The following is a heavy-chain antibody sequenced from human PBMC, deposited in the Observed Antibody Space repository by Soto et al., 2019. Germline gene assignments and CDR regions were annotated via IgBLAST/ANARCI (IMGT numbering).Heavy chain of an antibody. CDR1: GFPFSSYW. D-gene: IGHD2-21*02. CDR2: IKQDGSEK. CDR3: ARGDACFDY. V-gene: IGHV3-7*03. Sequence: EVQLVESGGGLVQPGGSLRLSCAASGFPFSSYWMSWVRQAPGKGLERVANIKQDGSEKYYVDSVKGRFTISRDNAKNSLYLQMNSLRAEDTAVYYCARGDACFDYWGQGTLVTVSS. J-gene: IGHJ4*02.